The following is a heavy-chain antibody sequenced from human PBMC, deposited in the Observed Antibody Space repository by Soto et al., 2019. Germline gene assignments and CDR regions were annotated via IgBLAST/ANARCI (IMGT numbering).Heavy chain of an antibody. CDR3: AMYYDSSGSYY. CDR1: GGSISSGGYY. V-gene: IGHV4-31*03. J-gene: IGHJ4*02. Sequence: KTSETLSLTCTVSGGSISSGGYYWSWIRQHPGKGLEWIGYIYYSGSTYYNPSLKSRVTISVDTSKNQFSLKLSSVTAADTAVYYCAMYYDSSGSYYWGQGTLVTVSS. D-gene: IGHD3-22*01. CDR2: IYYSGST.